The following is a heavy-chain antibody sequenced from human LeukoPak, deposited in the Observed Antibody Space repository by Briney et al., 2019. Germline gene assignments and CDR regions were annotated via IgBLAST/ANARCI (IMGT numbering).Heavy chain of an antibody. Sequence: PSETLSLTCTVSGGSISSSSYYWGWIRQPPGKGLEWIGSIYYSGSTYYNPSLKSRVTISVDTSKNQFSLKLSSVTAADTALYYCATLYSSGWYDFDYWGQGTLVTVSS. D-gene: IGHD6-19*01. J-gene: IGHJ4*02. CDR3: ATLYSSGWYDFDY. CDR1: GGSISSSSYY. V-gene: IGHV4-39*01. CDR2: IYYSGST.